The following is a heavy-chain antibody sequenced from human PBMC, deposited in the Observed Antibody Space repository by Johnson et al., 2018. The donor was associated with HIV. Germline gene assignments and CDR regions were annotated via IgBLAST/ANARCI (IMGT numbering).Heavy chain of an antibody. J-gene: IGHJ3*02. CDR2: INWNGGRT. CDR3: AREVGIQLWSSDAFDI. D-gene: IGHD5-18*01. Sequence: VHLVESGGGVVRPGGSLRLSCAASGFTFDDHGMSWVRQAPGKGLEWVSGINWNGGRTGYADSVKGRFTISRDNAKNSLYLQMNSLRAEDTALYYCAREVGIQLWSSDAFDIWGQGTMVTVSS. V-gene: IGHV3-20*04. CDR1: GFTFDDHG.